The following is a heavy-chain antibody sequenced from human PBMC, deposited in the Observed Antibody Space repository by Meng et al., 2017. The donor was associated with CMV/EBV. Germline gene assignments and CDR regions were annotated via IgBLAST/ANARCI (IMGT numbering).Heavy chain of an antibody. J-gene: IGHJ4*02. CDR3: ARGGLYYYDSSGHFDY. D-gene: IGHD3-22*01. Sequence: QVQLQGSGPGLLKPSETLSLPCTVSGGSISSYYWSWIRQPAGKGLEWIGRIYTSGSTNYNPSLKSRVTMSVDTSKNQFSLKLSSVTAADTAVYYCARGGLYYYDSSGHFDYWGQGTLVTVSS. V-gene: IGHV4-4*07. CDR1: GGSISSYY. CDR2: IYTSGST.